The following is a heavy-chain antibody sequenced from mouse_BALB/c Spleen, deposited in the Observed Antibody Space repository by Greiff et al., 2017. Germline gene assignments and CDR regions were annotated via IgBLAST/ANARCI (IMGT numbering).Heavy chain of an antibody. V-gene: IGHV2-9*02. CDR1: GFSLTSYG. J-gene: IGHJ3*01. D-gene: IGHD4-1*01. Sequence: VKVVESGPGLVAPSQSLSITCTVSGFSLTSYGVHWVRQPPGKGLEWLGVIWAGGSTNYNSALMSRLSISKDNSKSQVFLKMNSLQTDDTAMYYCARNWDGRFAYWGQGTLVTVSA. CDR3: ARNWDGRFAY. CDR2: IWAGGST.